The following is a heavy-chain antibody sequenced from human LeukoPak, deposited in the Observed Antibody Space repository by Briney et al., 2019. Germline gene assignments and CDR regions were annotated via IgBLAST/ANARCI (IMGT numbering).Heavy chain of an antibody. Sequence: SETLSLACAVYGGSFSGYYWSWIRQPPGKGLEWIGEINHSGSTNYNPSLKSRVTISVDTSKNQFSLKLSSVTAADTAVYYCARGYDSSGYYDYWGQGTLVTVSS. D-gene: IGHD3-22*01. CDR2: INHSGST. J-gene: IGHJ4*02. CDR1: GGSFSGYY. CDR3: ARGYDSSGYYDY. V-gene: IGHV4-34*01.